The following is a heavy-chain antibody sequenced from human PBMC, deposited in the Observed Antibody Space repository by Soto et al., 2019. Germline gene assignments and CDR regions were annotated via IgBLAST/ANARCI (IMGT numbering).Heavy chain of an antibody. CDR2: IYYSGST. V-gene: IGHV4-59*01. J-gene: IGHJ4*02. Sequence: NPSETLSLTCTVSGGSISSYYWSWIRQPPGKGLEWIGCIYYSGSTNYNPSLKSRVTISVDTSKNQFSLKLSSVTAADTAVYYCARGVTSGGSCLDYWGQGTLVTVSS. CDR1: GGSISSYY. CDR3: ARGVTSGGSCLDY. D-gene: IGHD2-15*01.